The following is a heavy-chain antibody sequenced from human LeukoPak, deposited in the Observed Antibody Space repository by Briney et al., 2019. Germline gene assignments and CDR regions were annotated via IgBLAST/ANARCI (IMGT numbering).Heavy chain of an antibody. D-gene: IGHD3-9*01. CDR2: IIPIFGTA. CDR3: AREYYDILTGYSPDAFDI. J-gene: IGHJ3*02. Sequence: ASVKVSCKASGGTFSSYAISWVRQAPGQGLEWMGGIIPIFGTANYAQKFQGRVTITTDESTSTAYMELSSLRSEDTAVYYCAREYYDILTGYSPDAFDIWGQGTMVTVSS. CDR1: GGTFSSYA. V-gene: IGHV1-69*05.